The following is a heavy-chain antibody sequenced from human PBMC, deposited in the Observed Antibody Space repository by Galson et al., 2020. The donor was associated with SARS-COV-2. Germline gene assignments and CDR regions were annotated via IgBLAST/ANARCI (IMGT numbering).Heavy chain of an antibody. V-gene: IGHV3-23*01. CDR2: ISGSGGST. CDR3: AKSLFVVVPAAYPLDY. J-gene: IGHJ4*02. D-gene: IGHD2-2*01. Sequence: GGSLRLSCAASVFTFSSYAMSWVRQAPGKGLEWVSTISGSGGSTYYADSVKGRFTISRDNSKNTLYLQMNSLRAEDTAVYYCAKSLFVVVPAAYPLDYWGQGTLVTVSS. CDR1: VFTFSSYA.